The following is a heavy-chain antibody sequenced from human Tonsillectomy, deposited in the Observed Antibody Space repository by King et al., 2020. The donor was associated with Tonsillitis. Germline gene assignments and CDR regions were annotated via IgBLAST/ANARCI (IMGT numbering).Heavy chain of an antibody. CDR1: GFTFSNYG. CDR3: AKESGAVIAVAGPFDY. D-gene: IGHD6-19*01. Sequence: VQLVESGGGVVQPGRSLRLSCAASGFTFSNYGMHLVRQAPGKGLEWVAVISCDGRNKYYADSVKGRFTISRDNSKNTLYLQMNSLRAEDTAVYYCAKESGAVIAVAGPFDYWGQGTLVTVSS. CDR2: ISCDGRNK. J-gene: IGHJ4*02. V-gene: IGHV3-30*18.